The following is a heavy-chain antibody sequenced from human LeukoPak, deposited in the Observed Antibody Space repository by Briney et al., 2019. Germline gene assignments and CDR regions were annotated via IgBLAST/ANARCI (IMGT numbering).Heavy chain of an antibody. D-gene: IGHD3-16*01. V-gene: IGHV3-66*01. Sequence: GALRLSCEVSGFTISTNYMRWVRQAPGKGLEWVSTIYSDGSTYYADSVKGRFTISRDNSKNTLYLQMNSLRAEDTAVYYCARWGTNDAFDIWGQGTKVTVSS. CDR2: IYSDGST. CDR3: ARWGTNDAFDI. CDR1: GFTISTNY. J-gene: IGHJ3*02.